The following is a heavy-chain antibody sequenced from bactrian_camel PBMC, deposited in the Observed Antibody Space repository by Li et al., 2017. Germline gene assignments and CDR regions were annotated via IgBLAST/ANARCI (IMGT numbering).Heavy chain of an antibody. Sequence: HVQLVESGGASVQAGGSLRLSCVASGDTIGRYCMGWFRQIPDKERKGVAGIESDGSTSVADSVKSRFAISQDNANTLYLQMDSLKSEDTDMYYCAAADPAGDCDSASEYNYWGQGTQVTVS. D-gene: IGHD4*01. CDR2: IESDGST. CDR3: AAADPAGDCDSASEYNY. V-gene: IGHV3S55*01. J-gene: IGHJ4*01. CDR1: GDTIGRYC.